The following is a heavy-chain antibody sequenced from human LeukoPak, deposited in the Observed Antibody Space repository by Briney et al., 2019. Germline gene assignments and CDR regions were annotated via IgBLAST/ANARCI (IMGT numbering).Heavy chain of an antibody. CDR2: IYTSGST. CDR3: ARDKAGTTGDAFDI. V-gene: IGHV4-4*07. CDR1: GGSISSYY. D-gene: IGHD1-7*01. J-gene: IGHJ3*02. Sequence: SETLSLTCTVSGGSISSYYWSWIRQPAGKGLEWIGRIYTSGSTNYNPSLKSRVTMSVDASKNQFSLKLSSVTAADTAVYYCARDKAGTTGDAFDIWGQGTMVTVSS.